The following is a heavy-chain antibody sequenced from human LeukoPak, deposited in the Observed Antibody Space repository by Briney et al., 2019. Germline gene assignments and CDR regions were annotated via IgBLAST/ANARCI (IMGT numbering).Heavy chain of an antibody. V-gene: IGHV3-53*01. CDR2: IYSGGST. J-gene: IGHJ4*02. Sequence: GGSLRLSCAASGFTVSSNYMSWVRQAPGQGLEWVSVIYSGGSTYYADSVKGRFTISRDNSKNTLYLQMNSLRAEDTAVYYCAREPDIAAAGAYFDYWGQGTLVTVSS. CDR3: AREPDIAAAGAYFDY. D-gene: IGHD6-13*01. CDR1: GFTVSSNY.